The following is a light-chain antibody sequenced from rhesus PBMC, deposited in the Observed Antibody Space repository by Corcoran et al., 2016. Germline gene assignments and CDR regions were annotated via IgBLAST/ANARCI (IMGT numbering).Light chain of an antibody. J-gene: IGKJ4*01. V-gene: IGKV3-35*02. CDR1: QSVGST. CDR3: QEYNDWPLT. Sequence: ETVMMQSPATLSLSPGERATLSCRASQSVGSTLAWYQQKPGQAPRLLIYYASTRATGIPDRFSGRGSGTEFTRTISRLDPEDVGVYYCQEYNDWPLTFGGGTKVEIK. CDR2: YAS.